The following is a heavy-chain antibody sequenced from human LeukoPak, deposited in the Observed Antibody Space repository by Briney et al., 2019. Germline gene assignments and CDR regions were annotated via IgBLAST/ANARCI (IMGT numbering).Heavy chain of an antibody. CDR3: ARDHQRGPDY. J-gene: IGHJ4*02. Sequence: SVKVSCKALGDTFTDHYFDWRRQAPGQGLEWMLGIHPGRGDTNYAQKFQGRFSLTRDTPSSRAYMELSMLTSDDPAVYYCARDHQRGPDYRGQGNLVSVS. CDR2: IHPGRGDT. V-gene: IGHV1-2*02. D-gene: IGHD3-10*01. CDR1: GDTFTDHY.